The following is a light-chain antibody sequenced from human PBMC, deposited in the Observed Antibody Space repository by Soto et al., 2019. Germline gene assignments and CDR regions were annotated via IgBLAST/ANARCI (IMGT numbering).Light chain of an antibody. CDR2: DVS. V-gene: IGKV3-20*01. CDR1: QSVSISY. Sequence: EIVLTQSPGTLSLSPGERATLSCRASQSVSISYLAWYQQKPGQAPRLLIYDVSIRATGVPARFSATGSETNFPLTISGLQYEDSAVYFCQQYNNSPFSFGQGTRLEIK. J-gene: IGKJ5*01. CDR3: QQYNNSPFS.